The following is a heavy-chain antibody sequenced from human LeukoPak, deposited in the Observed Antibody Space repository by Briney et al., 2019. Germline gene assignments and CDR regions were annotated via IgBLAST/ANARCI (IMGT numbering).Heavy chain of an antibody. D-gene: IGHD3-9*01. V-gene: IGHV4-4*02. CDR1: GFTFDDYT. J-gene: IGHJ6*03. Sequence: GSLRLSCAASGFTFDDYTMSWVRQPPGKGLEWIGEIYHSGSTNYNPSLKSRVTISVDKSKNQFSLKLSSVTAADTAVYYCARLTYYDILTGYYYYYYYMDVWGKGTTVTVSS. CDR3: ARLTYYDILTGYYYYYYYMDV. CDR2: IYHSGST.